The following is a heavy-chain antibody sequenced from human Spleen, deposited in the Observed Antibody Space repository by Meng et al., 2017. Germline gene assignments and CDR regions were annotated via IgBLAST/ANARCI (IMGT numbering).Heavy chain of an antibody. CDR2: ISGSGGST. CDR3: ARDADWVIFDH. CDR1: GFTFSSYA. Sequence: GESLKISCAASGFTFSSYAMIWVRQAPGKGLEWVSAISGSGGSTYHSDSVEGRFTISRDDAKNTVYLQMNSLRAEDTAVYYCARDADWVIFDHWGQGALVTVSS. V-gene: IGHV3-23*01. D-gene: IGHD3-9*01. J-gene: IGHJ4*02.